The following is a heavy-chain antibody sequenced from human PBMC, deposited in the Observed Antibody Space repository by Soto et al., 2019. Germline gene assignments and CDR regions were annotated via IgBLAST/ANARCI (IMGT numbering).Heavy chain of an antibody. J-gene: IGHJ6*02. D-gene: IGHD5-12*01. V-gene: IGHV4-59*01. Sequence: SETLSLTCTVSGGSISSYYWSWIRQPPGKGLEWIGYIYYSGSTNYNPSLKSRVTISVDTSKNQFSLKLSSVTAADTAVYYCARARGWLHRDYYYYYYGMDVWGQGTTVTV. CDR1: GGSISSYY. CDR2: IYYSGST. CDR3: ARARGWLHRDYYYYYYGMDV.